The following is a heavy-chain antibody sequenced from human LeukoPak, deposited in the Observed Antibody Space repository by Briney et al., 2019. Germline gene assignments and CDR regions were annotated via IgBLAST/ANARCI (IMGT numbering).Heavy chain of an antibody. V-gene: IGHV4-59*01. D-gene: IGHD1-7*01. Sequence: MSSETLSLTCTVSGGSISSYYWSWIRQPPGKGLEWIGYIYYSGSTKYNPSLKSRVTISVDASKTQFSLKLNSVTAADTAVYYCARGSRELYYFDYWGQGTLVTVS. CDR3: ARGSRELYYFDY. CDR2: IYYSGST. CDR1: GGSISSYY. J-gene: IGHJ4*02.